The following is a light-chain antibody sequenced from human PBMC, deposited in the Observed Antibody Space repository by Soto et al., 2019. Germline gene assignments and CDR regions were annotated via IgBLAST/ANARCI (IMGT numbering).Light chain of an antibody. Sequence: QSVLTQPRSVSGSPGQSVTISCTGTSSDVGGYNYVSWYQQHPGKAPKLMIYDVSKRPSGVPDRFSGSKSGNTASLTISGLQAEDEDDYYCFSYAGSYTVVFGGGTKLTVL. CDR1: SSDVGGYNY. CDR3: FSYAGSYTVV. J-gene: IGLJ2*01. CDR2: DVS. V-gene: IGLV2-11*01.